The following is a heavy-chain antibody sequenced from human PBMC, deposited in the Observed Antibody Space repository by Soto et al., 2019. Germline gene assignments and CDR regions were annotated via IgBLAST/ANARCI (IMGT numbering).Heavy chain of an antibody. CDR3: AKGGATYGLLTHDY. J-gene: IGHJ4*02. D-gene: IGHD3-9*01. CDR2: VTGSATNL. V-gene: IGHV3-23*01. Sequence: EVQLLESGGGLIQPGGSLRPSCAASGFTFGDYAMSWGRQAPGMGLEWVATVTGSATNLYFTDSVKGRFAVSRDNSSDTLYLQMNRLTAADTAVYYCAKGGATYGLLTHDYWGQGTLVTVSS. CDR1: GFTFGDYA.